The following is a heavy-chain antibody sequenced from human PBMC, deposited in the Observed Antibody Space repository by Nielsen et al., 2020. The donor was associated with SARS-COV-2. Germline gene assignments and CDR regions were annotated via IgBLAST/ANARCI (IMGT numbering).Heavy chain of an antibody. Sequence: ASVKVSCKASGYTFTSYYMHWVRQAPGQGLEWMGWINPNSGGTNYAQKFQGWVTMTRDTSISTAYMELSRLRSDDTAVYYCARGKLELRYYGMDVWGQGTTVTVSS. V-gene: IGHV1-2*04. CDR1: GYTFTSYY. CDR2: INPNSGGT. CDR3: ARGKLELRYYGMDV. J-gene: IGHJ6*02. D-gene: IGHD1-7*01.